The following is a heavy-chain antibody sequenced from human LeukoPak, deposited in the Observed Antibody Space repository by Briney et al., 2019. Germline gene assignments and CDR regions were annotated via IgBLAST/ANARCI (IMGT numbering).Heavy chain of an antibody. Sequence: AESPQIFCKASGCFITSYWNIWWRQLPAKSLVWMGIVYSGGSGTCYSESLKGQVTISTDKSISTAYLQMNSLNSADTAMYYCASRETYSYGSSYFDYWGQGTLVTVSS. V-gene: IGHV5-51*01. CDR3: ASRETYSYGSSYFDY. CDR1: GCFITSYW. CDR2: VYSGGSGT. J-gene: IGHJ4*02. D-gene: IGHD5-18*01.